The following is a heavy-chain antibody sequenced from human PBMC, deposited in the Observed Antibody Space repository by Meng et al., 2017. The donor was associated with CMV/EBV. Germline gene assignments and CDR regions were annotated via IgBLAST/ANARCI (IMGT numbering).Heavy chain of an antibody. CDR3: ARGGPTYYDFWSGYYPYGMDV. J-gene: IGHJ6*02. D-gene: IGHD3-3*01. V-gene: IGHV3-21*01. Sequence: ETLSLTCTVSGGSISSYYWSWIRQPPGKGLEWVSSISSSGSYIYYADTVKGRFTISRDNAKNSLYQQMNSLRAEDTAVYYCARGGPTYYDFWSGYYPYGMDVWGQGTTVTVSS. CDR1: GGSISSYY. CDR2: ISSSGSYI.